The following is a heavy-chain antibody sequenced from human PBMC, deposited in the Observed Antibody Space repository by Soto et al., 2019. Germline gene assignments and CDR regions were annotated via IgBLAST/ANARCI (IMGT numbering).Heavy chain of an antibody. Sequence: QVQLVQSGAEVKKPGASVKVSCKASGYTFTSYGITWVRQAPGQGLEWMGWISTYNGNTNYAQKLQGRVTMTTDTSTRTAYMEMRSLRSDAAAVYYCARVGGQSYYGMDVWGQGPTVTVSS. CDR1: GYTFTSYG. CDR2: ISTYNGNT. V-gene: IGHV1-18*01. J-gene: IGHJ6*02. D-gene: IGHD2-15*01. CDR3: ARVGGQSYYGMDV.